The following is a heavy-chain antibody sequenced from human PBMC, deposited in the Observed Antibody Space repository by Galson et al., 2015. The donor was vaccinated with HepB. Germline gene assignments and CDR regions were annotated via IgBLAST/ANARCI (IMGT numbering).Heavy chain of an antibody. V-gene: IGHV1-69*02. J-gene: IGHJ4*02. D-gene: IGHD6-13*01. CDR3: ARSSRTIIAAAGSDY. CDR1: GGTFSSYT. CDR2: IIPILGIA. Sequence: SVKVSCKASGGTFSSYTISWVRQAPGQGLEWMGRIIPILGIANYAQKFQGRVTITADKSTSTAYMELSSLRSEDTAVYYCARSSRTIIAAAGSDYWGQGTLVTVSS.